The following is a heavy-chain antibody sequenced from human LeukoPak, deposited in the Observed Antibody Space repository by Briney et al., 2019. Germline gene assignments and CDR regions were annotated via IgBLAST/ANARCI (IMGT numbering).Heavy chain of an antibody. J-gene: IGHJ4*02. CDR3: ARHVIPHYYDSSGYLDY. D-gene: IGHD3-22*01. CDR2: IYPGDSDT. CDR1: GYTFTSYW. Sequence: RGESLKISCKGSGYTFTSYWIGWVRQMPGKGLEWMGIIYPGDSDTRYSPSFQGQVTISADKSISTAYLQWSSLKASDTAMYYCARHVIPHYYDSSGYLDYWGQGILVTVSS. V-gene: IGHV5-51*01.